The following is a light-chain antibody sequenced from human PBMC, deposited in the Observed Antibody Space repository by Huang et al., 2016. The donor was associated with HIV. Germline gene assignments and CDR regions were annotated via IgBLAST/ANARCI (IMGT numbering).Light chain of an antibody. V-gene: IGKV3-11*01. Sequence: EIVLTQSPATLSLSPGERATLSCRASQRVSSYLAWYQQKPGQAPRLLIYDASNRATGVPAKFSGSGSGTDFTLTISSLEPEDFAVYYCQQRRNWLITFGPGTRLEIK. CDR1: QRVSSY. CDR2: DAS. J-gene: IGKJ5*01. CDR3: QQRRNWLIT.